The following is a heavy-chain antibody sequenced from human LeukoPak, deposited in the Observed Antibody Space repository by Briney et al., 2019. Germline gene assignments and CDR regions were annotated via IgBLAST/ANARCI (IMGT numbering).Heavy chain of an antibody. CDR2: INHSGST. Sequence: SETLSLTCAVYGGSFSGYYWSWIRQPPGKGLEWIGEINHSGSTNYNPSLKSRVTISVDTSKNQFSLKLSSVTAADAAVYYCARGYYFDYWGQGTLVTVSS. CDR1: GGSFSGYY. V-gene: IGHV4-34*01. CDR3: ARGYYFDY. J-gene: IGHJ4*02.